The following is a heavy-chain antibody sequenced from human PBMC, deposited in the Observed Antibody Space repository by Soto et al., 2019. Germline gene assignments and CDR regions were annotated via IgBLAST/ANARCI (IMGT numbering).Heavy chain of an antibody. CDR3: AKKLCSGTYYDLES. V-gene: IGHV3-23*01. J-gene: IGHJ4*02. Sequence: EVHLLVSGGGLVQPGGSLRLSCTGSGFIFKDYAMTWVRQGPGKGLEWVSTMSESGDVISYRDSVKGRFTMSRDMSNITLYLQMNGLSAEDTAVYYCAKKLCSGTYYDLESWGPGTLVTVSS. D-gene: IGHD1-26*01. CDR2: MSESGDVI. CDR1: GFIFKDYA.